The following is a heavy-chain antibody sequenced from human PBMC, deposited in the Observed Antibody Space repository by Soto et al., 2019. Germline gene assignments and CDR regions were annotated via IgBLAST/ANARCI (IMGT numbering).Heavy chain of an antibody. CDR2: IYYSGST. J-gene: IGHJ6*02. Sequence: TLSLTGNVSGGASDSGGYYWCWILQHPGKGLEWIGYIYYSGSTYYNPSLKSRVSISIDTSKNQFSLELISVTAADTAVYYCARVGTSYARRGLDVWGQGTTVTVSS. CDR1: GGASDSGGYY. CDR3: ARVGTSYARRGLDV. D-gene: IGHD7-27*01. V-gene: IGHV4-31*03.